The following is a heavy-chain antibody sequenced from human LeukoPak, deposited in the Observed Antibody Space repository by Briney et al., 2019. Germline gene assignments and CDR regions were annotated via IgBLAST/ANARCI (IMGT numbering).Heavy chain of an antibody. CDR2: ISGSGGST. CDR3: AKDRAVLLWFGELSLDY. Sequence: PVGSLRLSCAASGFTFSSYGMSWVRQAPGKGLEWVSAISGSGGSTYYADSVKGRFTISRDNSKNTLYLQMNSLRAEDTAVYYCAKDRAVLLWFGELSLDYWGQGTLVTVSS. V-gene: IGHV3-23*01. CDR1: GFTFSSYG. D-gene: IGHD3-10*01. J-gene: IGHJ4*02.